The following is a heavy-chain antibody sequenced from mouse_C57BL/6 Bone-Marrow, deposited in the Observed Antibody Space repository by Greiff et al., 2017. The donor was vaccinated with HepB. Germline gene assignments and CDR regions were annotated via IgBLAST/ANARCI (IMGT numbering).Heavy chain of an antibody. CDR3: ARDLPLRY. V-gene: IGHV3-6*01. Sequence: EVQLVESGPGLVKPSQSLSLTCSVTGYSITSGYYWNWIRQFPGNKLEWMGYISYDGSNNYNPSLKNRISITRDTSKNQFFLKLNSVTTEDTATYYCARDLPLRYWGQGTTLTVSS. J-gene: IGHJ2*01. CDR2: ISYDGSN. CDR1: GYSITSGYY. D-gene: IGHD2-10*01.